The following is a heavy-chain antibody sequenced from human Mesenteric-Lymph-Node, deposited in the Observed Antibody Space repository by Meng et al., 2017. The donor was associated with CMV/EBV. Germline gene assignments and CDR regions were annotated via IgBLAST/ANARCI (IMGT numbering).Heavy chain of an antibody. CDR3: ARVLRYYDFWSGYYNTYYYYGMDV. D-gene: IGHD3-3*01. CDR2: MNPNSGNT. V-gene: IGHV1-8*03. Sequence: ASVKVSCKASGYTFTSYDINWVRQATGQGLEWMGWMNPNSGNTGYEQKFQGRVTITRNTSISTAYMELSSLRSADTAVYYCARVLRYYDFWSGYYNTYYYYGMDVWGQGTTVTVSS. J-gene: IGHJ6*02. CDR1: GYTFTSYD.